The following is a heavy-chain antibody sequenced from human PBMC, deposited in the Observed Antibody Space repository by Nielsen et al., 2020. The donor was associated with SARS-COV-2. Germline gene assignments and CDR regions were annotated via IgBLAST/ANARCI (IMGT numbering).Heavy chain of an antibody. J-gene: IGHJ3*02. CDR3: ARGDIAVVPAAMFLCDDAFDI. V-gene: IGHV4-39*02. D-gene: IGHD2-2*01. CDR1: GGSLSSRNYN. CDR2: IYYSGSV. Sequence: GSLRLSCTVSGGSLSSRNYNWGWIRQPPGKGLEWIGTIYYSGSVSYNPSLRSRVTISVDTSKKHFSLKLTSVTAADTSVYFCARGDIAVVPAAMFLCDDAFDIWGQGTMVRVSS.